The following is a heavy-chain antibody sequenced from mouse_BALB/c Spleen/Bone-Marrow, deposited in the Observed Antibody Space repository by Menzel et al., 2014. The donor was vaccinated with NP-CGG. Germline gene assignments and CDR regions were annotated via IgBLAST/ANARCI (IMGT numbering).Heavy chain of an antibody. D-gene: IGHD1-1*01. CDR2: IRYSSST. CDR3: AIGSSPYYYGMDY. J-gene: IGHJ4*01. Sequence: EVQLVESGPGQVKPSQSLSLTCTVTDYSITSDYAWNWIRQFPGNKLEWMGYIRYSSSTSYNPSLKSRISITRDTSKNQFFLQLNSVTTEDTATYYCAIGSSPYYYGMDYWGQGTSVTVSS. V-gene: IGHV3-2*02. CDR1: DYSITSDYA.